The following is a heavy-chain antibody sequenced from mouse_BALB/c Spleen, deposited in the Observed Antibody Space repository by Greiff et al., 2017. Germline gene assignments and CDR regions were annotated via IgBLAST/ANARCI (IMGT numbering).Heavy chain of an antibody. D-gene: IGHD3-1*01. CDR3: AREGQLGHYYAMDY. Sequence: VQLVESGPGLVAPSQSLSITCTVSGFSLTSYGVHWVRQPPGKGLEWLGVIWAGGSTNYNSALMSRLSISKDNSKSQVFLKMNSLQTDDTAMYYCAREGQLGHYYAMDYWGQGTSVTVSS. J-gene: IGHJ4*01. V-gene: IGHV2-9*02. CDR1: GFSLTSYG. CDR2: IWAGGST.